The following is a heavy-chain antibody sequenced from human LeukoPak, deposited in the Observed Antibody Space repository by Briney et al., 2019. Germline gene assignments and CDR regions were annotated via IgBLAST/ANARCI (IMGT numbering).Heavy chain of an antibody. CDR3: ARTSIAARRANAFDI. J-gene: IGHJ3*02. V-gene: IGHV4-30-2*01. CDR2: IYHSGST. D-gene: IGHD6-6*01. CDR1: GGSISSGGYS. Sequence: SETLSLTCAVSGGSISSGGYSWSWVRQPPGKGLEWIGYIYHSGSTYYNPSLKSRVTISVDRSKNQFSLKLSSVTAADTAVYFCARTSIAARRANAFDIWGQGTMVTVSS.